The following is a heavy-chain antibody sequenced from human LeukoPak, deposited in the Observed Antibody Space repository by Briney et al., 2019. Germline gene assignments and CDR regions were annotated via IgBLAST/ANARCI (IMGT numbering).Heavy chain of an antibody. CDR3: AKENSPGYCSGGSCYSDY. Sequence: GGSLRLSCAASGFTFSSYGMHWVRQAPGKGLEWVAVISYVGSNKYYADSVKGRFTISRDNSKNTLYLQMNSLRAEDTAVYYCAKENSPGYCSGGSCYSDYWGQGTLVTVSS. CDR1: GFTFSSYG. D-gene: IGHD2-15*01. V-gene: IGHV3-30*18. CDR2: ISYVGSNK. J-gene: IGHJ4*02.